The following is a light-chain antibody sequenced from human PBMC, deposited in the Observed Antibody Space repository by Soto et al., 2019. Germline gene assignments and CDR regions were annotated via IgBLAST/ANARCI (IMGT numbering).Light chain of an antibody. Sequence: EIVLTQSPATLSLSPGERATLSCRASQSVSSYLAWYQQKPGQAPRLLIYDASNRATGIPARFSGSGSWTDITLTIRGLEPEDFAVYDCQQRSNRPTVGQGTKVEIK. CDR3: QQRSNRPT. V-gene: IGKV3-11*01. J-gene: IGKJ1*01. CDR1: QSVSSY. CDR2: DAS.